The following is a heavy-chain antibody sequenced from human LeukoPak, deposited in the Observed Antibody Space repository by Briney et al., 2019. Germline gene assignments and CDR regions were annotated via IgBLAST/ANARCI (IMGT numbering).Heavy chain of an antibody. J-gene: IGHJ4*02. CDR1: GYSISSGYY. CDR3: ARVTGYMIEDYFDY. CDR2: IYYSGST. V-gene: IGHV4-61*01. D-gene: IGHD3-22*01. Sequence: SETLSLTCTVSGYSISSGYYWSWIRQPPGKGLEWIGYIYYSGSTNYNPSLKSRVTISVDTSKNQFSLRLSSVTAADTAVYYCARVTGYMIEDYFDYWGQGTLVTVSS.